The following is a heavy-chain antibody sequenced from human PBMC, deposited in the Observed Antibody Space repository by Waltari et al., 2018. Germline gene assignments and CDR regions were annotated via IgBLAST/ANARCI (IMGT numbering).Heavy chain of an antibody. CDR2: ISWNSGSI. Sequence: EVQLVESGGGLVQPGRSLRLSCAASGFTFDDYAMHWVRQAPGKGLEWVSGISWNSGSIGYADSVKGRFTISRDNAKNSLYLQMNSLRAEDMALYYCAKEVDLYYDFWSGYFDLWGRGTLVTVSS. D-gene: IGHD3-3*01. V-gene: IGHV3-9*03. CDR3: AKEVDLYYDFWSGYFDL. CDR1: GFTFDDYA. J-gene: IGHJ2*01.